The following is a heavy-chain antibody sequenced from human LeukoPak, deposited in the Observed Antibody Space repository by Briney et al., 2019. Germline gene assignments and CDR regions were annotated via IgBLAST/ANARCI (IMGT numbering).Heavy chain of an antibody. CDR2: ISSSSSYI. J-gene: IGHJ6*03. V-gene: IGHV3-21*01. CDR3: ARTGIAVAGTDYYYYMDV. D-gene: IGHD6-19*01. Sequence: GGSLRLSCAASGFTFSSYAMSWVRQAPGKGLEWVSSISSSSSYIYYADSVKGRFTISRDNAKNSLYLQMNSLRAEDTAVYYCARTGIAVAGTDYYYYMDVWGKGTTVTVSS. CDR1: GFTFSSYA.